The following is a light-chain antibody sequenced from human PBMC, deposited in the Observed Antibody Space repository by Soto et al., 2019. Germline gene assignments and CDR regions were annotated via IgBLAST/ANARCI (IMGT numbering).Light chain of an antibody. CDR2: SNN. CDR1: SSNVGAGFD. Sequence: QSVLTQPPSVSGAPGQTVTISCTGSSSNVGAGFDVHWYQRLPGTAPRLLIYSNNNRPSGVPDRFSGSKSGTSASLAITGLQAEDEADYFCQSYDISLSGLCVFGGGTKLTVL. V-gene: IGLV1-40*01. CDR3: QSYDISLSGLCV. J-gene: IGLJ3*02.